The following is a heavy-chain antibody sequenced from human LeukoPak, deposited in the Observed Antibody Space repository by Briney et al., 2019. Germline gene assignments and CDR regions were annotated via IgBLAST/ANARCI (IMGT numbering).Heavy chain of an antibody. Sequence: SETLSLTCTVSGGSISSGGYYWSWIRQHPGKGLEWIGYIYYSGSTYYNPSLRSRVSISVDTSRTRLSLKLSSVTAADTAIYYCARGTLSYCFDYWGQGTLVTVSS. D-gene: IGHD5-12*01. V-gene: IGHV4-31*03. J-gene: IGHJ4*02. CDR1: GGSISSGGYY. CDR3: ARGTLSYCFDY. CDR2: IYYSGST.